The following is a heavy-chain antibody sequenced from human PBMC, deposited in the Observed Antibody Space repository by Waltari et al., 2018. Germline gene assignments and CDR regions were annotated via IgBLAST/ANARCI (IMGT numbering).Heavy chain of an antibody. J-gene: IGHJ4*02. D-gene: IGHD1-26*01. CDR2: IRKKANSYAT. Sequence: EVQLVESGGGLVQPGGSLKLSCAASGFTFSGSVIHWVRQAPGKGLEWVGRIRKKANSYATAYGASLKGKFTISRDDSKTTAYLQMNSLKTEDTAVYYCTRALVGASLFDYWGQGILVTVSS. CDR3: TRALVGASLFDY. V-gene: IGHV3-73*02. CDR1: GFTFSGSV.